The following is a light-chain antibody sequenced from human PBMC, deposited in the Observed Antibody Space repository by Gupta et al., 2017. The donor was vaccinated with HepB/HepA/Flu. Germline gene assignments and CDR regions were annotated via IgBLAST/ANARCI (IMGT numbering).Light chain of an antibody. J-gene: IGKJ5*01. V-gene: IGKV3-20*01. CDR3: QQDGTLIT. CDR2: GAS. CDR1: QSISSTY. Sequence: EIVFTQSPGTLSLSRGERATLSCRASQSISSTYLAWYQQNPGQALRLLIYGASSSATGIPDSFSGSESGTDFTLTISRLEPEDFAVYYCQQDGTLITFGQGTRLEIE.